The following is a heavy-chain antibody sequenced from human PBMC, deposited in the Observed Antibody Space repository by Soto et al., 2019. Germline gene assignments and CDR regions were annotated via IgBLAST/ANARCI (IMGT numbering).Heavy chain of an antibody. J-gene: IGHJ6*02. V-gene: IGHV4-4*07. CDR1: GDSMISYY. CDR2: IYTSGST. D-gene: IGHD3-10*01. Sequence: XETRSLTCPLAGDSMISYYWSWIRHPAGRGLGWIGRIYTSGSTNYNPSLKSRVTMSVDTSKNQFSLKLSSVTAADTAVYYCARDPVAYYYGSEFYYYYYGMDVWGQGSTVTVSS. CDR3: ARDPVAYYYGSEFYYYYYGMDV.